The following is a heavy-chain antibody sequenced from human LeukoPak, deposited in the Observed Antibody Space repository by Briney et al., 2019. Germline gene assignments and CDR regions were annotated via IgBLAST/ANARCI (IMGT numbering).Heavy chain of an antibody. V-gene: IGHV3-30*03. D-gene: IGHD3-10*01. CDR2: ISYDGSNK. J-gene: IGHJ3*02. CDR1: GFTFSSYG. Sequence: GRSLRLSCAASGFTFSSYGMHWVRQAPGKGLEWVAVISYDGSNKYYADSVKGRFTISRDNSKNTLYLQMNSLRAEDTAVYYCSTGSGHAFDIWGRGTMVTVSS. CDR3: STGSGHAFDI.